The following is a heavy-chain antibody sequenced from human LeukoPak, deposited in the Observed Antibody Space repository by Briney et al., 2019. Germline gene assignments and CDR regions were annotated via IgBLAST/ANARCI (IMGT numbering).Heavy chain of an antibody. CDR3: ARGAITMIVVALGAFDI. J-gene: IGHJ3*02. D-gene: IGHD3-22*01. CDR1: GYTFTGYY. Sequence: ASVKVSCKASGYTFTGYYMHWVRQAPGQGLEWMGWINPNSGGTNYAQKFQGRVTMTRDTSISTAYMELSRLRSDDTAVYYCARGAITMIVVALGAFDIWGQGTMVNVSS. V-gene: IGHV1-2*02. CDR2: INPNSGGT.